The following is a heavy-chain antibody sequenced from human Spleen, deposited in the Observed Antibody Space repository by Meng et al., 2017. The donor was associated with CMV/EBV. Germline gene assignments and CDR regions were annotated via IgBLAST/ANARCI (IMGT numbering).Heavy chain of an antibody. CDR2: INPNSGGT. V-gene: IGHV1-2*02. CDR3: ARGVARWAVTTGKNWLDP. Sequence: FPGYYMHWVRQAPGQGLEWMGWINPNSGGTNYAQRFQGRVNMTRDTSISTAYMEVTSLRSDDTAMYYCARGVARWAVTTGKNWLDPWGQGTLVTVSS. CDR1: FPGYY. D-gene: IGHD4-17*01. J-gene: IGHJ5*02.